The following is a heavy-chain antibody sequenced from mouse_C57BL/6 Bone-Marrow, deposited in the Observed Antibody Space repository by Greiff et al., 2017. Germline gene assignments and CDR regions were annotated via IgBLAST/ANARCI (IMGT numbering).Heavy chain of an antibody. CDR1: GFTFSSYG. CDR3: ARQYFGSGTWFAY. V-gene: IGHV5-6*01. D-gene: IGHD1-1*01. Sequence: EVKVVESGGDLVKPGGSLKLSCAASGFTFSSYGMSWVRQTPDKRLAWVATISSGGSYTYYPDSVKGRFTISRDNAKNTLYLQMSSLNSEDTAMYYCARQYFGSGTWFAYWGQGTLVTVSA. J-gene: IGHJ3*01. CDR2: ISSGGSYT.